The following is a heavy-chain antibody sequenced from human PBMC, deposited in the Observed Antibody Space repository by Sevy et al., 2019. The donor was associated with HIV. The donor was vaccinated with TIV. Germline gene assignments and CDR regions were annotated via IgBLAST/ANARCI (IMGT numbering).Heavy chain of an antibody. Sequence: AGSLRLSCAASGFTFSRFWMSWVRQAPGKALEWVANIEQDGSEKQYVDSVKGRFTISRDNAENSLYLQMSSLRAGDSAAYYCARDRGTVADGTSYCNGMGVWGQGTTVTVSS. D-gene: IGHD6-13*01. CDR3: ARDRGTVADGTSYCNGMGV. J-gene: IGHJ6*02. V-gene: IGHV3-7*01. CDR2: IEQDGSEK. CDR1: GFTFSRFW.